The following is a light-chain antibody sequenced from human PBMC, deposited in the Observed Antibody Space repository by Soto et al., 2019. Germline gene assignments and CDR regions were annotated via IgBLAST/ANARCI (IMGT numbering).Light chain of an antibody. CDR2: GNS. V-gene: IGLV1-40*01. Sequence: QSVLTQPPSVSGAPGQGVTSSCTGSSSNIGAGYDVHWYQQLPGTAPKLLIYGNSNRPSGVPDRFSGSKSGTSASLAITGLQAEDEADYYCQSYDSSLSGYVFGTGTKVTVL. CDR3: QSYDSSLSGYV. J-gene: IGLJ1*01. CDR1: SSNIGAGYD.